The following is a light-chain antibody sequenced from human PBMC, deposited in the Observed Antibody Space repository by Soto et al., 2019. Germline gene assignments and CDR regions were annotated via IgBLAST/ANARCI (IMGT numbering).Light chain of an antibody. V-gene: IGKV3-20*01. CDR3: QQYDTFPYT. Sequence: EIVLTQSPGTLSLSPGERATLSCRASQSITSSYLAWYQEKPRQAPRLLIYHTSNRATGIPDRFSGSGSGTDFTLIINRLEPEDFAVYYCQQYDTFPYTFGQGTKLEI. CDR1: QSITSSY. CDR2: HTS. J-gene: IGKJ2*01.